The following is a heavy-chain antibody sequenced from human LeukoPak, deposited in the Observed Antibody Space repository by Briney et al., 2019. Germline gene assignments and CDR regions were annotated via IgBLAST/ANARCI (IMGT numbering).Heavy chain of an antibody. CDR2: ISISSNYI. J-gene: IGHJ4*02. Sequence: GGSLRLSCAVSGFTFSSYDMNWVRQAPGKGLEWVSSISISSNYIHYADSVKGRFTISRDNAKNSLYLQMNSLRAEDTAVYFCARGTLGAWGWWGQGTLVTVSA. CDR1: GFTFSSYD. D-gene: IGHD6-19*01. CDR3: ARGTLGAWGW. V-gene: IGHV3-21*01.